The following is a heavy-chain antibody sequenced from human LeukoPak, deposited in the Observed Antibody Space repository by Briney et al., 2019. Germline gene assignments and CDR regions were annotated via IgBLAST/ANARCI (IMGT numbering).Heavy chain of an antibody. CDR1: GGSISSSSYY. CDR3: ARVPDYYGSGSYYRVDY. D-gene: IGHD3-10*01. V-gene: IGHV4-39*07. Sequence: PSETLSLTCTVSGGSISSSSYYWGWIRQPPGKGLEWIGSIYYSGSTYYNPSLKSRVTISVDTSKNQFSLKLSSVTAADTAVYYCARVPDYYGSGSYYRVDYWGQGTLVTVSS. CDR2: IYYSGST. J-gene: IGHJ4*02.